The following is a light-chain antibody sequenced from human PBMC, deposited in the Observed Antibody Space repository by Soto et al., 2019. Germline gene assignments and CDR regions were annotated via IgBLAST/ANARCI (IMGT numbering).Light chain of an antibody. CDR3: QQYGSSPWT. J-gene: IGKJ1*01. Sequence: EIVLTQSPGTLSLSPGERATLSCRASQSVSSSYLAWYQQKTGQAPRPLIYGASSRAIGIPDRFSGSGSGTDFTLTISILEPEDFAVYYCQQYGSSPWTFGQGTKV. CDR1: QSVSSSY. CDR2: GAS. V-gene: IGKV3-20*01.